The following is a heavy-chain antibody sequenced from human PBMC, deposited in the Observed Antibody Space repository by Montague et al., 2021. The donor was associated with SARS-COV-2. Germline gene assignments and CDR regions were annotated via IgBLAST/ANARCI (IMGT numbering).Heavy chain of an antibody. CDR1: SGSVSSDY. Sequence: SETLSLTCSVSSGSVSSDYWSWIRQPPGKGLEWIGYIYSSGSTFYNPSLKSRISMSVDTPKSQFSLNLTSVTAADTAVYYCARHYGSSLDSWGQGILVAVSS. CDR3: ARHYGSSLDS. J-gene: IGHJ4*02. D-gene: IGHD4-17*01. V-gene: IGHV4-59*04. CDR2: IYSSGST.